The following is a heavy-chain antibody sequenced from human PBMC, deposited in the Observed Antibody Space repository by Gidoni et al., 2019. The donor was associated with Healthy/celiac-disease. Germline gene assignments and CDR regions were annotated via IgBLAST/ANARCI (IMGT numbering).Heavy chain of an antibody. CDR3: AKDSSYYYDSSDPQPH. D-gene: IGHD3-22*01. Sequence: EVQLVESGGGLVQPGGSLRLSCAASGFTFSSYAMSWVRQAPGKGLEWVSAISGSGGSTYYADSVKGRFTISRDNSKNTLYLQMNSLRAEDTAVYYCAKDSSYYYDSSDPQPHWGQGTMVTVSS. CDR1: GFTFSSYA. J-gene: IGHJ3*01. CDR2: ISGSGGST. V-gene: IGHV3-23*04.